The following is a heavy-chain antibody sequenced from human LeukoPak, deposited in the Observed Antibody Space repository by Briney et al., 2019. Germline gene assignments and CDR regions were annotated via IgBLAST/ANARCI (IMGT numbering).Heavy chain of an antibody. J-gene: IGHJ4*02. D-gene: IGHD3-3*01. Sequence: ASVKVSCKASGYTFTSYGISWVRQAPGQGLEWMGWISAYNGNTNYARKLQGRVTMTTDTSTSTAYMELRSLRSDDTAVYYCARTPLTIFGVVDDYWGQGTLVTVSS. CDR1: GYTFTSYG. V-gene: IGHV1-18*01. CDR2: ISAYNGNT. CDR3: ARTPLTIFGVVDDY.